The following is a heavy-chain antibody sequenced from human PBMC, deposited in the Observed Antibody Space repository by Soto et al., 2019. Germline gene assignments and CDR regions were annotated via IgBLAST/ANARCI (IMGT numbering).Heavy chain of an antibody. V-gene: IGHV4-59*12. J-gene: IGHJ6*02. CDR1: GGSISNYY. D-gene: IGHD3-9*01. CDR2: IYYRGST. Sequence: SETLSLTCIVSGGSISNYYWSWIRQPPGKGLEWIGYIYYRGSTNYNPSLKSRVTISVDTSKNQFSLKLSSVTAADTAVYYCARGDYDILTGYPYYYYYGMDVWGQGTTVTVSS. CDR3: ARGDYDILTGYPYYYYYGMDV.